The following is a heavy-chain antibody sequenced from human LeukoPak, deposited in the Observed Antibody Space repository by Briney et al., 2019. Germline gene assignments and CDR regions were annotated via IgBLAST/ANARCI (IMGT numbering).Heavy chain of an antibody. J-gene: IGHJ5*02. CDR2: ISGSGGCT. D-gene: IGHD2-21*01. Sequence: GGSLRLSCAASGFTFSSYTMSWVRQAPGKGLEWVSAISGSGGCTNYADSVKGRFTISRDNPKNTLYMQKNSPRAEDTAVYYCATKVMAWGQGTLVTVSS. CDR3: ATKVMA. CDR1: GFTFSSYT. V-gene: IGHV3-23*01.